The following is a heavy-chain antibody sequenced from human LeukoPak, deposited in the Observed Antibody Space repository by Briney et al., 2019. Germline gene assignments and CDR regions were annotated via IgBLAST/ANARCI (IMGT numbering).Heavy chain of an antibody. CDR1: GFAFNIYS. CDR3: ARSRDWYADY. V-gene: IGHV3-48*01. D-gene: IGHD3-9*01. J-gene: IGHJ4*02. Sequence: PGGSLRLSCAASGFAFNIYSMNWVRQAPGKGLEWISYITSDTNTIYYADSVKGRFTISRDNAENSLFLQMNSLRAEDTAIYYCARSRDWYADYWGQGSLVTVSS. CDR2: ITSDTNTI.